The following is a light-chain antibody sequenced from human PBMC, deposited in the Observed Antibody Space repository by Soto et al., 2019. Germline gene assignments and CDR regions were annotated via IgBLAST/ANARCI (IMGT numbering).Light chain of an antibody. CDR1: SGSVSSRYY. Sequence: QTVVTQEASLSVSPGGTVTLTCGLTSGSVSSRYYPSWCRQDPGQTPRTLIYSGDIRSSGVPDRFSGSILGSKAALTITGAQQEHESVSSCVLYMKGDIRVFGGGTKVTV. CDR3: VLYMKGDIRV. V-gene: IGLV8-61*01. J-gene: IGLJ2*01. CDR2: SGD.